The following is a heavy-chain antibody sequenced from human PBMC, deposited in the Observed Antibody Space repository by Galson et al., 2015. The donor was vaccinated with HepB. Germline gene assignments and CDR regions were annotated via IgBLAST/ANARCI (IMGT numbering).Heavy chain of an antibody. J-gene: IGHJ6*02. D-gene: IGHD3-22*01. CDR3: ARDHEYYDSSGYPASYYYYGMDV. Sequence: SLRLSCAASGFTFSSYGMHWVRQAPGKGLEWVAVIWYDGSNKYYADSVKGRFTISRDNSKNTLYLQMNSLRAEDTAVYYCARDHEYYDSSGYPASYYYYGMDVWGQGTTVTVSS. V-gene: IGHV3-33*08. CDR2: IWYDGSNK. CDR1: GFTFSSYG.